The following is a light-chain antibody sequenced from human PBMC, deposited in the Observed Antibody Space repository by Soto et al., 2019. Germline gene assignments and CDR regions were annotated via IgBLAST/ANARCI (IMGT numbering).Light chain of an antibody. CDR3: AAWEDSMNGVV. V-gene: IGLV1-44*01. Sequence: QAVVTQSPSASGTPGQRVTISCSGSSSNIGSNTVNWYQQLPGTAPKLLIYDNNHRPSGVPDRFSGSKSGTSASLAISGLQSEDEADYYCAAWEDSMNGVVFGGGTKLTVL. J-gene: IGLJ3*02. CDR1: SSNIGSNT. CDR2: DNN.